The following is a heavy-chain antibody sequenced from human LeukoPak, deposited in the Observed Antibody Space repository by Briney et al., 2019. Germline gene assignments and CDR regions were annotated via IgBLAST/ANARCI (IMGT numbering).Heavy chain of an antibody. V-gene: IGHV3-53*01. D-gene: IGHD1-26*01. CDR1: DFNVSNNH. CDR2: TFISGNT. Sequence: PGGSLRLSCAPSDFNVSNNHMSWVRQAPGKGLEWVSVTFISGNTYYADSVKGRFTISRDNSNNPLYLQMNSLRAEDTAVYYCAGGGGVGAKYWGQGTLVTVSS. J-gene: IGHJ4*02. CDR3: AGGGGVGAKY.